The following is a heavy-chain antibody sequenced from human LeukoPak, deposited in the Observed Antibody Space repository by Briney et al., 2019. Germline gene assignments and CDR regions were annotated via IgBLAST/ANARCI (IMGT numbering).Heavy chain of an antibody. D-gene: IGHD6-19*01. J-gene: IGHJ4*02. CDR2: TYYRSKWYN. Sequence: SQTLSLTCAISGDSVSSNSAAWNWIRQSPSRGLEWLGRTYYRSKWYNDYAVSVKSRITINPDTSKNQFSLQLNSVTPEDTAVYYCAKIPQVATVAVPNFDHWGQGTLVTVSS. CDR1: GDSVSSNSAA. CDR3: AKIPQVATVAVPNFDH. V-gene: IGHV6-1*01.